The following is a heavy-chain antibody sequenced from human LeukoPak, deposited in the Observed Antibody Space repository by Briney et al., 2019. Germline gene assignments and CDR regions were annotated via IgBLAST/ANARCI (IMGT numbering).Heavy chain of an antibody. CDR1: GGSVSSYY. CDR2: IHNSGST. CDR3: AREIRAYNYDSSGYDPPNWFDP. Sequence: PSETLSLTCTVSGGSVSSYYWGWIRQPPGKGLEWIGYIHNSGSTNYNASLKSRVTISVDTSKNQFSLKLSSVTAADTAVYYCAREIRAYNYDSSGYDPPNWFDPWGQGTLVTVSS. V-gene: IGHV4-59*02. J-gene: IGHJ5*02. D-gene: IGHD3-22*01.